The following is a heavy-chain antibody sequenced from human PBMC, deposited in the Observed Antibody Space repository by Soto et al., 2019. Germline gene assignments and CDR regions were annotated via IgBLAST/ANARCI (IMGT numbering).Heavy chain of an antibody. CDR2: IYYSGST. CDR3: ARSHSYDFWSGYRGGYNWFDP. D-gene: IGHD3-3*01. V-gene: IGHV4-39*01. J-gene: IGHJ5*02. CDR1: GGSISSSSYY. Sequence: QLQLQESGPGLVKPSETLSLTCTVSGGSISSSSYYWGWIRQPPGKGLEWIGSIYYSGSTYYNPSLKSRVTISVDASKNQFSLKLSSVNAADTAVYYCARSHSYDFWSGYRGGYNWFDPWGQGTLVTVSS.